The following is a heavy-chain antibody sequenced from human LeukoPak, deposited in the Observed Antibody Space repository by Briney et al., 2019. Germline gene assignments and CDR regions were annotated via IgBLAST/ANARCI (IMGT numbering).Heavy chain of an antibody. V-gene: IGHV3-33*08. CDR3: ARDDMQRQVIPGPFDP. D-gene: IGHD1-1*01. Sequence: PGGSLRLSCAASGFTLSNYGMHWVRQAPGKGLEWVAVIWYDGNNKYYSDSVKGRFTVSRDNSKNTLFLQMDSLRAEDTAVYYCARDDMQRQVIPGPFDPWGQGTLVTVSS. CDR1: GFTLSNYG. CDR2: IWYDGNNK. J-gene: IGHJ5*02.